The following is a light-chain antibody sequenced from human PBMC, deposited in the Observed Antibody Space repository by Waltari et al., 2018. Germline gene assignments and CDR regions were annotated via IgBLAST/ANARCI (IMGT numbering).Light chain of an antibody. V-gene: IGLV2-8*01. CDR1: SSDVGTYNY. CDR3: SSFAASNTYV. J-gene: IGLJ1*01. CDR2: DVS. Sequence: QSALTQPPSASGSPGQSVAISCTGTSSDVGTYNYVSWYKQHPGKAPKLVIYDVSKRPSGVPARFAGSKSGNTASLTLAGLQAEDEADYYCSSFAASNTYVFGTGTKVTVL.